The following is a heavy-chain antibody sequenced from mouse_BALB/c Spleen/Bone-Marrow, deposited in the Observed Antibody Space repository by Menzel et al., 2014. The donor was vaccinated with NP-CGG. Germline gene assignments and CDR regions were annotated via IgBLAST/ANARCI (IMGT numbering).Heavy chain of an antibody. V-gene: IGHV1S81*02. D-gene: IGHD1-2*01. CDR1: GYTFTRYW. CDR2: INPSNGRT. CDR3: AREAYYGPDY. J-gene: IGHJ2*01. Sequence: QVQLQQPGAELVKPGASVKLSCKASGYTFTRYWMKWVKQRPGQGLEWIGEINPSNGRTNYNEKFKSKATLTVDKSSSTAYMQLSSLTSEDSAVYYCAREAYYGPDYWGQGTTLTVSS.